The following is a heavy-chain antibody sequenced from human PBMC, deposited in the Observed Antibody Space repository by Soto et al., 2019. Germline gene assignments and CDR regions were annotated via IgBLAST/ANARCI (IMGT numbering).Heavy chain of an antibody. CDR3: AKVMVKNWFDP. CDR2: ISGSGGST. Sequence: GALRLSCAASGFTFSSYAMSWVRQAPGKGLEWVSAISGSGGSTYYADSVKGRFTISRDNSKNTLYLQMSSLRAEDTAVYYCAKVMVKNWFDPWGQGTLVTVSS. D-gene: IGHD5-18*01. J-gene: IGHJ5*02. CDR1: GFTFSSYA. V-gene: IGHV3-23*01.